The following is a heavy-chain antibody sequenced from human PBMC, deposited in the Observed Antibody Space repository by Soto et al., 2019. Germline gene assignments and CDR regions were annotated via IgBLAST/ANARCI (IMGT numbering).Heavy chain of an antibody. Sequence: VQLEQSGAEVKKPGSSVKVSCTSSGDILSGYTFSWVRQAPGQGLEWMGRIIPIIGAPFVTQKFQDRVAFTADRSTNTVYMELRSLTSEDTAVYYCARVSGTTEWTRGMDAWGKGTTVTVSS. CDR2: IIPIIGAP. CDR3: ARVSGTTEWTRGMDA. V-gene: IGHV1-69*08. D-gene: IGHD1-1*01. CDR1: GDILSGYT. J-gene: IGHJ6*04.